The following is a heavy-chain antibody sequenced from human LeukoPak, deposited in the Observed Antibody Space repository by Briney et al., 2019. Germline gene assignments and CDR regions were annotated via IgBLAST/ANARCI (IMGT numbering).Heavy chain of an antibody. Sequence: PGGSLRLSCAASGFTFSGYEMNWVRQAPGKGLEWVSYISRSGTIISYADSVKGRFTISRDNAKNSLYLQMNSLRAEDTAVYYCARERDDYYFDYWGQGTLVTVSP. CDR2: ISRSGTII. D-gene: IGHD3-3*01. J-gene: IGHJ4*02. CDR1: GFTFSGYE. CDR3: ARERDDYYFDY. V-gene: IGHV3-48*03.